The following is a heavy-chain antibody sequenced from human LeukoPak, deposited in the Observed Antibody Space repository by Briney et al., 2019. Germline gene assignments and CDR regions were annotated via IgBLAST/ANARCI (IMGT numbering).Heavy chain of an antibody. CDR3: ARGGNYYDRGSGAFDI. D-gene: IGHD3-22*01. CDR1: GDSVSSNSAA. Sequence: SQTLSLTCAISGDSVSSNSAAWSWIRQSPSRGLEWLGRTYYRSKWYNDYAVSVKSRITINPDTSKNQFSLQLNSVTPEDTAVYYCARGGNYYDRGSGAFDIWGQGTMVTVSS. V-gene: IGHV6-1*01. J-gene: IGHJ3*02. CDR2: TYYRSKWYN.